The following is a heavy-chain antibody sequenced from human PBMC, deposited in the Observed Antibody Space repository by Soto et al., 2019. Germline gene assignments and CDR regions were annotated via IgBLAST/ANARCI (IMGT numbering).Heavy chain of an antibody. CDR3: AIGSRSLDV. J-gene: IGHJ6*02. CDR2: INPSGGST. V-gene: IGHV1-46*01. CDR1: GYTFTSYY. Sequence: QVQLVQSGAEVKKPGASVKVSCKASGYTFTSYYMHWVRQAPGQGLEWMGIINPSGGSTSYAQKFQGRVTMTRDTSTSTVYMELSSLRSADTDVYSCAIGSRSLDVWGQGTTVTVSS.